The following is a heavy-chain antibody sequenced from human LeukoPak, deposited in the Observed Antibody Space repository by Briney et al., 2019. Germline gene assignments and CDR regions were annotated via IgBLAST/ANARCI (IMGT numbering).Heavy chain of an antibody. CDR2: IYYSGST. Sequence: SETLSLTCTVSGGSISSSSYYWGWIRQPPGKGLEWIGSIYYSGSTYYNPSLKSRVTISVDTSKNQFSLKLSSVTAADTAVYYCARDSSGYYSPFDYWGQGTLVTVSS. J-gene: IGHJ4*02. D-gene: IGHD3-22*01. V-gene: IGHV4-39*07. CDR3: ARDSSGYYSPFDY. CDR1: GGSISSSSYY.